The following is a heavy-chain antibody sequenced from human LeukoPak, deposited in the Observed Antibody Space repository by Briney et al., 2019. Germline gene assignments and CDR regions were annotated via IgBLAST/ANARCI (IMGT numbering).Heavy chain of an antibody. J-gene: IGHJ6*03. CDR2: IIPIFGTA. CDR1: GGTFSSYA. CDR3: ARARAIAVAGYYYYYYMDV. D-gene: IGHD6-19*01. V-gene: IGHV1-69*13. Sequence: GASVKVSCKASGGTFSSYAISWGRQAPGQGLEWMGGIIPIFGTANYAQKFQGRVTITADESTSTAYMELSSLRSEDTAVYYCARARAIAVAGYYYYYYMDVWGKGTTVTVSS.